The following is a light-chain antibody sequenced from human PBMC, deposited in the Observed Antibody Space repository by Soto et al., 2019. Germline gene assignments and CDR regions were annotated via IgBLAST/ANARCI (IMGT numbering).Light chain of an antibody. CDR2: DVN. Sequence: QSALTQPHSVSGSPGQSVAISCSGTSSDVGGYNYVSWYQQHPGKAPKLIIFDVNKRPSGVPDRFSGSKSGSTAFLTISGLQAEDEADYYCCSYGGSFYVVGTGTKLTVL. J-gene: IGLJ1*01. V-gene: IGLV2-11*01. CDR1: SSDVGGYNY. CDR3: CSYGGSFYV.